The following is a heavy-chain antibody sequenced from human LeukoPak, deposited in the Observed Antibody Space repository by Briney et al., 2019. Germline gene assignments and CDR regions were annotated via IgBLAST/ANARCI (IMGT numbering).Heavy chain of an antibody. V-gene: IGHV3-30*04. D-gene: IGHD6-13*01. CDR3: AREVSTGSSWYRDAFDI. CDR2: ISYDGSYK. CDR1: GFTFISYA. Sequence: GGSLRLSCAASGFTFISYAMHWVRQAPGKGLECVAVISYDGSYKYYADSVKGRFTISRDNSKNTLYLQMNSLRAEDTAVYYCAREVSTGSSWYRDAFDIWGQGTMVTVSS. J-gene: IGHJ3*02.